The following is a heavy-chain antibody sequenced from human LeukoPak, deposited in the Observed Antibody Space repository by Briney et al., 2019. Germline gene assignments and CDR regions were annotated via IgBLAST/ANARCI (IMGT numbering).Heavy chain of an antibody. Sequence: SETLSLTCAVYGGSFSGYYWSWICQPPGKGLEWIGEINHSGSTNYNPSLKSRVTISVDTSKNQFSLKLSSVTAADTAVYYCARLGYCSSTSCFWFDPWGQGTLVTVSS. CDR2: INHSGST. D-gene: IGHD2-2*01. J-gene: IGHJ5*02. CDR3: ARLGYCSSTSCFWFDP. V-gene: IGHV4-34*01. CDR1: GGSFSGYY.